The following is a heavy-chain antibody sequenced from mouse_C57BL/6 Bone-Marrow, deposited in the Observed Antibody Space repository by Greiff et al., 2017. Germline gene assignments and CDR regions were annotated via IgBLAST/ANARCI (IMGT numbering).Heavy chain of an antibody. J-gene: IGHJ2*01. CDR3: AAYYYGSSSPFVW. V-gene: IGHV1-81*01. D-gene: IGHD1-1*01. Sequence: QVQLKESGAELARPGASVKLSCKASGYTFTSYGISWVKQRTGQGLEWIGGIYPRSGNTYYNEKFKGKATLTADKSSSTAYMELRSLTSEDSAVYFCAAYYYGSSSPFVWWGQGTTLTVSS. CDR2: IYPRSGNT. CDR1: GYTFTSYG.